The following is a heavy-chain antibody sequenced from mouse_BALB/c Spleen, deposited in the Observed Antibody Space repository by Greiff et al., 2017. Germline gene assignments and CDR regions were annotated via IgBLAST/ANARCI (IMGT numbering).Heavy chain of an antibody. D-gene: IGHD2-1*01. CDR1: GYTFTDYA. CDR3: ARNYGNYAGVDY. J-gene: IGHJ2*01. Sequence: VQLQQSGAELVRPGVSVKISCKGSGYTFTDYAMHWVKQSHAKSLEWIGVISTYYGDASYNQKFKGKATMTVDKSSSTAYMELARLTSEDSAIYYCARNYGNYAGVDYWGQGTTLTVSS. V-gene: IGHV1S137*01. CDR2: ISTYYGDA.